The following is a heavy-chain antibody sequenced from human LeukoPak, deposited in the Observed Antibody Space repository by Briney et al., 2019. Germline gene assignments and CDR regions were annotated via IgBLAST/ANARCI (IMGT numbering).Heavy chain of an antibody. J-gene: IGHJ5*02. Sequence: SETLSLTCTVSGGSISSYYWSWIRQPPGKGLEWIGYIYYSGSTNYNPSLKRRVTISVDTSKNQFSLKLSSVTAADTAVYYCARGGISGVVRGVYNWFDPWGQGTLVTVSS. CDR2: IYYSGST. V-gene: IGHV4-59*01. D-gene: IGHD3-10*01. CDR1: GGSISSYY. CDR3: ARGGISGVVRGVYNWFDP.